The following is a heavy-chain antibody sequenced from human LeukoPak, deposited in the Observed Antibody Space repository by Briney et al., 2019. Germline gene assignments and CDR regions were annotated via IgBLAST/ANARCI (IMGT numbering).Heavy chain of an antibody. D-gene: IGHD2-15*01. CDR3: ASRDCSGGSCYYVSSYYFDY. CDR1: GGSISSSSYY. CDR2: IYYSGST. J-gene: IGHJ4*02. V-gene: IGHV4-39*01. Sequence: PSETPSLTCTVSGGSISSSSYYWGWIRQPPGKGLEWIGSIYYSGSTYYNPSLKSRVTISVDTSKNQFSLKLSSVTAADTAVYYCASRDCSGGSCYYVSSYYFDYWGQGTLVTVSS.